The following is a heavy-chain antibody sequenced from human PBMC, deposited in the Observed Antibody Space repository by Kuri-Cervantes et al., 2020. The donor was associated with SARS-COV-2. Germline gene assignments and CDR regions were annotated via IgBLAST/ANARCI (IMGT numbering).Heavy chain of an antibody. D-gene: IGHD4-17*01. CDR1: GGSISSGSYY. CDR3: ARAYGFLRYIYYMDV. CDR2: VNHRGST. Sequence: GSLRLSCTVSGGSISSGSYYWSWIRRSPGKGLEWIGEVNHRGSTNYNPSLKSRVTISVDTSSKQFSLHLSSVTAADTAVYYCARAYGFLRYIYYMDVWGRGTTVTVSS. V-gene: IGHV4-61*01. J-gene: IGHJ6*03.